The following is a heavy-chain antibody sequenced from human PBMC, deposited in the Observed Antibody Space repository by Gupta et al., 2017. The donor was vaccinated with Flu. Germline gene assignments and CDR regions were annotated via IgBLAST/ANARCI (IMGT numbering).Heavy chain of an antibody. J-gene: IGHJ3*02. CDR1: GFTFSSYS. Sequence: EVQLVESGGGLVKPGGSLRLSCAASGFTFSSYSMNWVRQAPGKGLEWVSSISSSSSYIYYADSVKGRFTISRDNAKNSLYLQMNSLRAEDTAVYYCARAQQDIAAVGGDAFDIWGQGTMVTVSS. V-gene: IGHV3-21*01. CDR3: ARAQQDIAAVGGDAFDI. CDR2: ISSSSSYI. D-gene: IGHD6-13*01.